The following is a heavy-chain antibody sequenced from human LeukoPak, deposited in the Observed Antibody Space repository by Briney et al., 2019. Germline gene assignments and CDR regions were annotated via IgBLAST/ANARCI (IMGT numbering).Heavy chain of an antibody. CDR3: ARGIVRGGDCYFVH. D-gene: IGHD2-21*02. CDR2: INPNSGGT. Sequence: ASVKVSCKASGYTFTGYYMHWVRQAPGQGLEWMGWINPNSGGTNYAQKFQGWVTMTRDTSISTAYMELSRLRSDDTAVYYCARGIVRGGDCYFVHWGQGTLVTVSS. CDR1: GYTFTGYY. J-gene: IGHJ4*02. V-gene: IGHV1-2*04.